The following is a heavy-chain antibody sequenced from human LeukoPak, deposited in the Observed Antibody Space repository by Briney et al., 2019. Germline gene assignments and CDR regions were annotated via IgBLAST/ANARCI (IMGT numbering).Heavy chain of an antibody. CDR2: INPNSGGT. CDR1: GYTFTSYY. CDR3: ARADYDFWSALGYFQH. D-gene: IGHD3-3*01. Sequence: ASVKVSCKASGYTFTSYYMHWVRQAPGQGLEWMGWINPNSGGTNYAQKFQGRVTMTRDTSISTAYMELSRLRSDDTAVYYCARADYDFWSALGYFQHWGQGTLVTVSS. V-gene: IGHV1-2*02. J-gene: IGHJ1*01.